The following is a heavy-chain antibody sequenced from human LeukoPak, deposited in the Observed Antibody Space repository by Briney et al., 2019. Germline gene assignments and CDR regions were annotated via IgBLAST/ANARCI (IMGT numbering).Heavy chain of an antibody. D-gene: IGHD4-17*01. CDR1: GFTFDDYA. CDR3: TRNTVTVHFDY. CDR2: IRSKAFGGTP. Sequence: GGSLRLSCSASGFTFDDYAVSCFRQAPGKGLEWVGFIRSKAFGGTPEYAASVRGRFTISRDDSKSIAYLQMNSLKTEDTAVYYCTRNTVTVHFDYWSQGTLVTVSS. V-gene: IGHV3-49*03. J-gene: IGHJ4*02.